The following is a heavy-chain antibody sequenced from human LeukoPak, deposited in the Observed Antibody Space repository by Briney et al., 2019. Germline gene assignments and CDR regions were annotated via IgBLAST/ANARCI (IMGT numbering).Heavy chain of an antibody. CDR3: ATSQGVTTDFDY. CDR1: GFTFDDYV. J-gene: IGHJ4*02. CDR2: ISWNSGSI. V-gene: IGHV3-9*01. D-gene: IGHD4-17*01. Sequence: GRSLRLSCAASGFTFDDYVMHWVRQAPGKGLEWVSGISWNSGSIGYADSVKGRFTISRDNAKNSLYLQMNSLRAEDTALYYCATSQGVTTDFDYWGQGTLVTVSS.